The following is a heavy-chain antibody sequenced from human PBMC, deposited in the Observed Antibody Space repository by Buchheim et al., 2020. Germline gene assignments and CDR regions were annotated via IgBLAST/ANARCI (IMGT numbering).Heavy chain of an antibody. CDR2: IWYDGSNK. J-gene: IGHJ4*02. D-gene: IGHD3-22*01. CDR3: AREDTYYYDSSGYEM. V-gene: IGHV3-33*01. Sequence: QVQLVESGGGVVQPGRSLRLSCAASGFTFSSYGMHWVRQAPGKGLEWVAVIWYDGSNKYYADSVKGRFTISRANSKKQPYLQMNSLRAEDTAVYYCAREDTYYYDSSGYEMWGQGTL. CDR1: GFTFSSYG.